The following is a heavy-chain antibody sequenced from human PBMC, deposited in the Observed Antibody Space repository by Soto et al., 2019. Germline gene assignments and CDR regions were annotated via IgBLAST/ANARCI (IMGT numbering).Heavy chain of an antibody. V-gene: IGHV1-69*13. CDR1: GGTFSSYA. D-gene: IGHD2-8*01. Sequence: ASVKVSCKASGGTFSSYAISWVRQAPGQGLEWMGGIIPIFGTANYAQKFQGRVTITADESTSTAYMELSSLRSEDTAVYYCAREGYNGVPSANFDYWGQGTLVTVSS. J-gene: IGHJ4*02. CDR2: IIPIFGTA. CDR3: AREGYNGVPSANFDY.